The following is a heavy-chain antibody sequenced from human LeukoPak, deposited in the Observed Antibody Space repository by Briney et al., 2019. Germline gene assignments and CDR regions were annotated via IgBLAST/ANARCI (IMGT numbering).Heavy chain of an antibody. V-gene: IGHV4-34*01. D-gene: IGHD3-22*01. CDR1: GGSFSGYY. Sequence: SETLSLTCAVYGGSFSGYYWSWIRQPPGKGLEWIGDINHSGSTNYNPSLKSRVTISVDTSKNQLYLRLSSVTAADTAVYYCARGMIVAQQPNDAFDIWGQGTMVTVSS. CDR2: INHSGST. J-gene: IGHJ3*02. CDR3: ARGMIVAQQPNDAFDI.